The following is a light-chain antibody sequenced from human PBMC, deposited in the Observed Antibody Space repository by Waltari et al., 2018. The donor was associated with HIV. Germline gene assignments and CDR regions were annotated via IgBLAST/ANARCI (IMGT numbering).Light chain of an antibody. V-gene: IGKV3-11*01. Sequence: VLTQSPATLSLSPGDRATLSCRATQSVSDYLVWYQQRPGQAPSLLIYDSSHRAAGVPPRFSGSGSGTEFTLTISGLEPEDFAVYYCQQRSTWPLVTFGPGTILDVK. CDR2: DSS. J-gene: IGKJ3*01. CDR1: QSVSDY. CDR3: QQRSTWPLVT.